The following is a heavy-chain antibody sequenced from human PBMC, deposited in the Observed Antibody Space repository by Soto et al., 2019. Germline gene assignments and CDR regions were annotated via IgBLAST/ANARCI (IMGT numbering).Heavy chain of an antibody. CDR2: IEQDGGET. CDR3: AGGSGWLPDK. Sequence: EVYLEESGGDLVQPGGSLRLSCAAFGFSLRDYWMNWVRQAPGKGLEWVAIIEQDGGETKYAESVKGRFTISRDNAKNSLFLQMNNLRVEDTAVYYCAGGSGWLPDKWGRGTLVTVSS. CDR1: GFSLRDYW. V-gene: IGHV3-7*04. J-gene: IGHJ4*02. D-gene: IGHD5-18*01.